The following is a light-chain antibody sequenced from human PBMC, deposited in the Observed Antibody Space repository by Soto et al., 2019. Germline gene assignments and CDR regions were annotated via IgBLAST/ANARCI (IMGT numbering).Light chain of an antibody. CDR2: AAS. Sequence: DIQMTQSPSSLSASVGDRVIITCRASQSISSYLNWYQQKPGKAPKFLIYAASSLQSGVPSRFSGSGSGTDFTLTISSLQPEDFATYLCQQSFSTPYTFGQGTKLEIK. V-gene: IGKV1-39*01. CDR1: QSISSY. CDR3: QQSFSTPYT. J-gene: IGKJ2*01.